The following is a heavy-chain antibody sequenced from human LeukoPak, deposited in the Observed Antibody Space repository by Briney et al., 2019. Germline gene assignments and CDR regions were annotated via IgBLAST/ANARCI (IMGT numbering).Heavy chain of an antibody. Sequence: SETLSLTCTVSGYSISSGYYWGWIRQPPGKGLEWIGSIYHSGSTYYNPSLKSRVTISVDTSKNQFSLKLSSVTAADTAAYYCARVTKTYYDFWSGYSAGAFDIWGQGTMVTVSS. D-gene: IGHD3-3*01. CDR2: IYHSGST. CDR1: GYSISSGYY. CDR3: ARVTKTYYDFWSGYSAGAFDI. J-gene: IGHJ3*02. V-gene: IGHV4-38-2*02.